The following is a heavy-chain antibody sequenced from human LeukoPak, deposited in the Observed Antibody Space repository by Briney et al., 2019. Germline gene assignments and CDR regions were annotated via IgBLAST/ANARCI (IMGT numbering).Heavy chain of an antibody. D-gene: IGHD3-9*01. V-gene: IGHV3-21*04. CDR1: GFTFRTYS. J-gene: IGHJ4*02. CDR2: VSSSGDYK. CDR3: AKVGQNYDILTYYFDY. Sequence: GGSLRLSCAASGFTFRTYSMNWVRQAPGKGLEWVSSVSSSGDYKYYAGSMKGRFTISRDNAKNSLYLQMNSLRVEDTAVYYCAKVGQNYDILTYYFDYWGQGTLVTVSS.